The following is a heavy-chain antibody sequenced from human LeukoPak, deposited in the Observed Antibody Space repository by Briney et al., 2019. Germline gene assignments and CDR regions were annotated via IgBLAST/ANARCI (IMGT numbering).Heavy chain of an antibody. CDR1: GYTFTSYA. CDR3: AREATIAVAGYYYYYYMDV. J-gene: IGHJ6*03. D-gene: IGHD6-19*01. CDR2: INAGNGNT. Sequence: GASVKVSCKASGYTFTSYAMHWVRQAPGQRLEWMGWINAGNGNTKYSQEFQGRVTITRDTSASTAYMELSSLRSEDTAVYYCAREATIAVAGYYYYYYMDVWGKGTTVTVSS. V-gene: IGHV1-3*03.